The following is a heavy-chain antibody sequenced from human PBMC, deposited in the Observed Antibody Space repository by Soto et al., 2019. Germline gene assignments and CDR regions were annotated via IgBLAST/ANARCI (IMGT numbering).Heavy chain of an antibody. Sequence: QVHLVQSGAEVKKPGASVKVSCKGSGYAFTTYGITWVRQAPGQGLEWMGWISAHNGNTNNEQKLQGRVTVTRDTYTSTPYMKLRSRRSDATAVYYCARGRYGDYWGQGALVTVSS. CDR2: ISAHNGNT. V-gene: IGHV1-18*01. CDR3: ARGRYGDY. CDR1: GYAFTTYG. D-gene: IGHD1-1*01. J-gene: IGHJ4*02.